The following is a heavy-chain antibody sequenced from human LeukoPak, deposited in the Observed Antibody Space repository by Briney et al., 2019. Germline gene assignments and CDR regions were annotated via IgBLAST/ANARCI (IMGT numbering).Heavy chain of an antibody. V-gene: IGHV4-59*01. J-gene: IGHJ6*02. Sequence: SETLSLTCTVSGGSISSYYWSWIRQPPGKGLEWIGYIYYSGSTNYNPSLKSRVTISVDTSKNQFSLKLSSVTAADTAVYYCARGSHYPSSGWYSSYYYGMDVWGQGTTVTVSS. CDR2: IYYSGST. CDR3: ARGSHYPSSGWYSSYYYGMDV. CDR1: GGSISSYY. D-gene: IGHD6-19*01.